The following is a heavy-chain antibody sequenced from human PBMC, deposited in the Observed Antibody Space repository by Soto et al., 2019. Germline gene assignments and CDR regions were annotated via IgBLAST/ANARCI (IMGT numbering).Heavy chain of an antibody. CDR3: ARAEASSGIYSVPSYGMDF. Sequence: GGSLRLSCAASGFTVGSNYMSWFRQAPGKGLEWVSVIYSGGSTYYADSVKGRFTISRDNSKNTLYLQMNSLRAEDTAVYYCARAEASSGIYSVPSYGMDFWCQGTTVNVSS. V-gene: IGHV3-66*01. CDR1: GFTVGSNY. D-gene: IGHD1-26*01. CDR2: IYSGGST. J-gene: IGHJ6*02.